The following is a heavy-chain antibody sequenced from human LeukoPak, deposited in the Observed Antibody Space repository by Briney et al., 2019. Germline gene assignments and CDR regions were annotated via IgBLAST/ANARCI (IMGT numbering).Heavy chain of an antibody. CDR1: GLTFSSSW. CDR2: ISYDGSNK. CDR3: ARVRQWLVRGAFDI. D-gene: IGHD6-19*01. V-gene: IGHV3-30-3*01. J-gene: IGHJ3*02. Sequence: GGSLRLSCAVSGLTFSSSWMDWVRQAPGKGLEWVAVISYDGSNKYYADSVKGRFTISRDNSKNTLYLQMNSLRAEDTAVYYCARVRQWLVRGAFDIWGQGTMVTVSS.